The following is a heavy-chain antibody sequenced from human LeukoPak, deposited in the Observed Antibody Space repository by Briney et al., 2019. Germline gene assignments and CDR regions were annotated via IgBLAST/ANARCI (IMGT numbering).Heavy chain of an antibody. Sequence: PGGSLRLSCAPSGFTFNNYGMHWVRQAPGKGLEWVSFIRDDGSIKYYADSVKGRFTISRDNSKNTLSLQINSLRAEDTAVYYCEKDRGRRIVVVPATKWGTFDYWGQGTLVTVSS. CDR3: EKDRGRRIVVVPATKWGTFDY. J-gene: IGHJ4*02. CDR1: GFTFNNYG. CDR2: IRDDGSIK. D-gene: IGHD2-2*01. V-gene: IGHV3-30*02.